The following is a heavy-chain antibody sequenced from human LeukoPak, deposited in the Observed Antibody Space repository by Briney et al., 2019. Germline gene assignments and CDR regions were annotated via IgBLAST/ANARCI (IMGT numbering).Heavy chain of an antibody. Sequence: GASVKVSCKASGYTFTSYYMHWVRQAPGQGLEWMGIINPSGGSTSYAQKFQGRVTMTRDTSTSTVYMGLSSLRSEDTAVYYCARWGYGGTPLDYWGQGTLVTVSS. CDR3: ARWGYGGTPLDY. V-gene: IGHV1-46*01. CDR1: GYTFTSYY. CDR2: INPSGGST. J-gene: IGHJ4*02. D-gene: IGHD3-16*01.